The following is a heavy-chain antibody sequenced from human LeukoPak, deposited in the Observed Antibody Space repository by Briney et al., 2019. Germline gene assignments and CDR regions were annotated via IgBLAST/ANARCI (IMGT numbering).Heavy chain of an antibody. J-gene: IGHJ3*02. CDR1: GFTFSSYA. CDR3: AREQWQGRDAFDI. Sequence: GGSLRLSCAASGFTFSSYAMSWVRQAPGKGLERVSYISSSGSTIYYADSVKGRFTISRDNAKNSLYLQMNSLRAEDTAVYYCAREQWQGRDAFDIWGQGTMVTVSS. CDR2: ISSSGSTI. D-gene: IGHD6-19*01. V-gene: IGHV3-48*04.